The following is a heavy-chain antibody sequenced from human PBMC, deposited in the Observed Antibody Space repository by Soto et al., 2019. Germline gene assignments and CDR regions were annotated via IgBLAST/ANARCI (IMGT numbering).Heavy chain of an antibody. J-gene: IGHJ6*03. CDR2: ISSSSSSI. CDR3: TRSAYMDV. Sequence: PGGSLRLSCAASGFTFSSYARSWVRQAPGKGLEWVSSISSSSSSIYYADSVKGRFTISRDNAKNSLYLQMDSLRAEDTAVYYATRSAYMDVWGTGTTVTVSS. V-gene: IGHV3-48*01. CDR1: GFTFSSYA. D-gene: IGHD2-2*01.